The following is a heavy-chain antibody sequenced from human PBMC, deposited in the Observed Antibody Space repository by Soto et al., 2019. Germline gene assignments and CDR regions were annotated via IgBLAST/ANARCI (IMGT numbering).Heavy chain of an antibody. CDR2: IKNKRTT. D-gene: IGHD1-1*01. J-gene: IGHJ4*02. V-gene: IGHV3-15*01. Sequence: EVHLVESGGGLVKPGGSLRLSCAASGLPFSKAWMSWVRQAPGKGLEWVGRIKNKRTTDYAAPVRDRFTISRDDSQNMVYLQMDRLKTEDTAVYYCTTDEADNGNDGDFDYWGQGNLVTVSS. CDR1: GLPFSKAW. CDR3: TTDEADNGNDGDFDY.